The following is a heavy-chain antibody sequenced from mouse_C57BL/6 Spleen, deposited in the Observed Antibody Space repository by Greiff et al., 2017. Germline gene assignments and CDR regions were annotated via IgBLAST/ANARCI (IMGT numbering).Heavy chain of an antibody. CDR3: ARYGIYYDYDVLYAMDY. CDR2: IYPRSGNT. J-gene: IGHJ4*01. CDR1: GYTFTSYG. V-gene: IGHV1-81*01. Sequence: QVQLQQSGAELARPGASVKLSCKASGYTFTSYGISWVKQRTGQGLEWIGEIYPRSGNTYYNEKFKGKATLTADKSSSTAYMELRSLTSEDSAVXFCARYGIYYDYDVLYAMDYWGQGTSVTVSS. D-gene: IGHD2-4*01.